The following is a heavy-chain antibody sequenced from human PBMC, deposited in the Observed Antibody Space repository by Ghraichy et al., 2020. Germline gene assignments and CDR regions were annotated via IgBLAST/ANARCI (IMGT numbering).Heavy chain of an antibody. CDR1: GFTFGDFG. CDR2: ISGGGRNT. D-gene: IGHD2-15*01. V-gene: IGHV3-23*01. J-gene: IGHJ4*02. Sequence: GGSLRLSCAASGFTFGDFGMAWVRQAPGRGLDWVSTISGGGRNTHYADSVKGRFTISRDNSKNTLYLQMNSLRADDTAVYYCAKDLGDTPFFDFWGQGALVTVSS. CDR3: AKDLGDTPFFDF.